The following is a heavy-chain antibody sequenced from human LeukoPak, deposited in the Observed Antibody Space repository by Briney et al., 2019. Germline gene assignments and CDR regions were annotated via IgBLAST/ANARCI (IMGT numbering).Heavy chain of an antibody. J-gene: IGHJ4*02. D-gene: IGHD2-2*01. Sequence: GGSLRLSCAASGFTFDNYIMNWVRQAPGKGLEWVSSISSSSSYIYYADSVKGRFTISRDNAKNSLYLQMNSLRAEDTAVYYCANTEYQRLGTDYWGQGTLVTVSS. CDR3: ANTEYQRLGTDY. CDR1: GFTFDNYI. CDR2: ISSSSSYI. V-gene: IGHV3-21*01.